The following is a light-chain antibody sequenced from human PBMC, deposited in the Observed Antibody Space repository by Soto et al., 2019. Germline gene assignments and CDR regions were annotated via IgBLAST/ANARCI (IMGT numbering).Light chain of an antibody. V-gene: IGLV2-8*01. CDR3: PSYAARYPLTV. CDR1: SSDVGGYNY. J-gene: IGLJ1*01. Sequence: QSVLAQPPSASGSPGQSVTISCTGTSSDVGGYNYVSWYQQHPGKAPKLMIYEVTKRPSGVPDRFSGSKSGNTASLTVSGLQAEDYADYYCPSYAARYPLTVLVTAPYVTVL. CDR2: EVT.